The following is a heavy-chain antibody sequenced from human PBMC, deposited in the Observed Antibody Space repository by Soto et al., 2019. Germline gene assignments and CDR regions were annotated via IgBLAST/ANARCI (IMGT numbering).Heavy chain of an antibody. D-gene: IGHD3-22*01. CDR1: GGAISTSV. Sequence: QVHLAQSGAEMKKPGSSMRVSCEASGGAISTSVIGWVRQAPGQGLEWMGGVIPLFGAPSYPQKFQGRVTISADESFSTVYVELTSLKSEDMATYYCAREPRIGWAHAAFDVWGPGTLIIVSS. CDR2: VIPLFGAP. CDR3: AREPRIGWAHAAFDV. J-gene: IGHJ3*01. V-gene: IGHV1-69*01.